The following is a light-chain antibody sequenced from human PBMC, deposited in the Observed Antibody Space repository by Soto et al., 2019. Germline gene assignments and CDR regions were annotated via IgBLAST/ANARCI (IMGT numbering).Light chain of an antibody. V-gene: IGKV1-33*01. J-gene: IGKJ2*01. CDR3: QQYERFYT. CDR1: QDIGHY. CDR2: DVS. Sequence: DIQMTQSPSSLSASVGDGVTITCQASQDIGHYLNWYQQKAGKAPKLLIYDVSNLETGVPSRFSGGGSGTSFTFTISSLQPEDVATYFCQQYERFYTFGQGTKLEI.